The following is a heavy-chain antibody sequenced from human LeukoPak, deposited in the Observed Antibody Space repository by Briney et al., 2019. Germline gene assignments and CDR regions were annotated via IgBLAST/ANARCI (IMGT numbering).Heavy chain of an antibody. J-gene: IGHJ4*02. CDR1: GFTFSSYG. Sequence: PGGSLRLSCAASGFTFSSYGMNWVRKAPGKGLEWVAFIRSDGGDKYYADSVKGRFAISRDNSKSTLGLQMNSLRVEDTAVYYCAKDRYSTSSTFTVNPFDYWGQGILITVSS. CDR3: AKDRYSTSSTFTVNPFDY. D-gene: IGHD5-18*01. V-gene: IGHV3-30*02. CDR2: IRSDGGDK.